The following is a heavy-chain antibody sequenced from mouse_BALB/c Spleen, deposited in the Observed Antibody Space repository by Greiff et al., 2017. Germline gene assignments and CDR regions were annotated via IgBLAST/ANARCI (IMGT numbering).Heavy chain of an antibody. J-gene: IGHJ3*01. CDR3: KAGGTTAKGGFAY. Sequence: EVQLQQSGAELVRSGASVKLSCTASGFNFKDYYMHWVKQRPEQGLEWIGWIDPENGDTDYAPKFQGKATMTADTSSNTAYLQLSSLTSEDTAVYDCKAGGTTAKGGFAYWGQGTLGTVSA. CDR2: IDPENGDT. D-gene: IGHD1-2*01. V-gene: IGHV14-4*02. CDR1: GFNFKDYY.